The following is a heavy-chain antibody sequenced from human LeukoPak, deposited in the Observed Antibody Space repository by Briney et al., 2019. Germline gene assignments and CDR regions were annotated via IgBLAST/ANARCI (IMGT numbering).Heavy chain of an antibody. CDR2: IKQDGSEK. D-gene: IGHD2-21*01. Sequence: PGGSLRLSCAASGFTFSSYWMSWVRQAPGKGLEWVANIKQDGSEKYYVDSVKGRFTISRDNAKNSLYLQMNSLRAEDTAVYYCARGLTRDYYYYMGVWGKGTTVTVSS. V-gene: IGHV3-7*01. J-gene: IGHJ6*03. CDR3: ARGLTRDYYYYMGV. CDR1: GFTFSSYW.